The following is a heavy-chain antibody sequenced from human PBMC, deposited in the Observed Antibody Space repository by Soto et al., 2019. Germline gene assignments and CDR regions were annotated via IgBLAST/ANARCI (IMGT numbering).Heavy chain of an antibody. V-gene: IGHV1-46*01. CDR2: INPSGGST. Sequence: ASVKVSWKSSGYTFTDYYINWVRQAPGQGLEWLGIINPSGGSTTYAQKFQGRVTLARDTSTGTVYMELSSLRSEDTAVYYCARGNIAVAGVFRYWGQGTLVTVSS. D-gene: IGHD6-19*01. J-gene: IGHJ4*02. CDR1: GYTFTDYY. CDR3: ARGNIAVAGVFRY.